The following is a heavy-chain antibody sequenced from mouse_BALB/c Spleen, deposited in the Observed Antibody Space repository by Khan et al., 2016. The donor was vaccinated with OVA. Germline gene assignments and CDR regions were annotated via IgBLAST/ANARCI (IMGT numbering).Heavy chain of an antibody. CDR1: GYTFTSYT. J-gene: IGHJ3*01. D-gene: IGHD2-14*01. V-gene: IGHV1-4*01. CDR2: INPSSGYT. Sequence: QVQLQQSGAERARPGASVKMSCKASGYTFTSYTIHWIKQRPGQGLEWIGYINPSSGYTNYNQKFKDKATLTTDKSSTTAYMQLSSLTSDDSAVYYCARDGAYYRNDGWFAYWGQGTLVTVSA. CDR3: ARDGAYYRNDGWFAY.